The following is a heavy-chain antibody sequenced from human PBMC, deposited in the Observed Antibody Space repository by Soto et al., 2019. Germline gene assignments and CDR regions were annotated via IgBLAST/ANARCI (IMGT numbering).Heavy chain of an antibody. CDR3: ARDILTGYYRERAFDI. D-gene: IGHD3-9*01. J-gene: IGHJ3*02. CDR2: IYHSGST. V-gene: IGHV4-4*02. CDR1: SGFISSSNW. Sequence: SETLSLTCAVSSGFISSSNWWSWVRQPPGKGLEWIGEIYHSGSTNYNPSLKSRVTISVDKSKNQFSLKLSSVTAADTAVYYCARDILTGYYRERAFDIWGQGTMVTVSS.